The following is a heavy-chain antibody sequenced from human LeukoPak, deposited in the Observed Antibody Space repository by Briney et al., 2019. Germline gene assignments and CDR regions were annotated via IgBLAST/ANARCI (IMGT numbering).Heavy chain of an antibody. Sequence: PSETLSLTCTVSGYSISSTYYWGWIRQPPGKGLEWVGSVFHSGNTYYNPSLKSRLTISADTSKNQFSLTLTSVTAADTAVYYCARDRSVGVLPAPPFDFWGQGTLVTVSS. V-gene: IGHV4-38-2*02. CDR2: VFHSGNT. D-gene: IGHD6-6*01. CDR3: ARDRSVGVLPAPPFDF. CDR1: GYSISSTYY. J-gene: IGHJ4*02.